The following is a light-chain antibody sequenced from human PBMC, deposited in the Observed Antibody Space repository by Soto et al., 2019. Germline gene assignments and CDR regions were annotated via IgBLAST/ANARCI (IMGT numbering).Light chain of an antibody. CDR3: QQYGSSQET. J-gene: IGKJ1*01. V-gene: IGKV3-20*01. CDR1: QSVSSSY. CDR2: GAS. Sequence: EIVLTQSPGTLSLSPGERATLSCRASQSVSSSYLAWYQQKPGQAPRLLIYGASSRATGIPDRCSGSRSGTDFTLTISRLEPEDFEVYYDQQYGSSQETCGQGTKVEIK.